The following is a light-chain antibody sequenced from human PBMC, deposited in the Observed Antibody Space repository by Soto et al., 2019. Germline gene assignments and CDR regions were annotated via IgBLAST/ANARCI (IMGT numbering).Light chain of an antibody. CDR2: EVS. J-gene: IGLJ1*01. Sequence: QSALTQPASVSGSPGQSITLSCTGTSSDVGGYNYVSWYQQHPGKAPKLMIYEVSNRPSGVSNRFSGSKSGNTASLTISGLQAEDEADYYCHSYASSGTIVFGTGTK. CDR1: SSDVGGYNY. V-gene: IGLV2-14*01. CDR3: HSYASSGTIV.